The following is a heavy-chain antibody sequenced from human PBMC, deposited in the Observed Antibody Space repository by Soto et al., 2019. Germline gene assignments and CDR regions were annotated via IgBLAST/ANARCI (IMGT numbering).Heavy chain of an antibody. CDR2: IYYSGST. CDR1: GGSFSGYY. CDR3: ATYSDMITFDY. Sequence: PSETLSLTCAVYGGSFSGYYWSWIRQPPGKGLEWIGSIYYSGSTYYNPSLKSRVTISVDTSKNQFSLKLSSVTAADTAVYYCATYSDMITFDYWGQGTLVTVSS. J-gene: IGHJ4*02. D-gene: IGHD3-16*01. V-gene: IGHV4-34*01.